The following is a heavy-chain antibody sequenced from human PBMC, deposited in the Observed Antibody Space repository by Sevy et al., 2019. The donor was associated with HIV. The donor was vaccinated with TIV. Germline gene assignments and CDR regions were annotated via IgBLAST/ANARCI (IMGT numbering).Heavy chain of an antibody. CDR1: GCTFSSYW. D-gene: IGHD3-22*01. J-gene: IGHJ4*02. CDR2: IKQDMSEK. CDR3: ARAQQVTMLVVIGGLYFDF. Sequence: GGSLRLSCAASGCTFSSYWMTWVRQAPGKGLEWVANIKQDMSEKYYADSEKGGFTISRENARNSRYLQMEGLGAEDTAVYYCARAQQVTMLVVIGGLYFDFWGQGTLVTVSS. V-gene: IGHV3-7*01.